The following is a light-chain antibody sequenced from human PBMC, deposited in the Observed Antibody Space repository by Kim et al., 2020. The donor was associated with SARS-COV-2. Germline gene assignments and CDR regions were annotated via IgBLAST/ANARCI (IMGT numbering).Light chain of an antibody. V-gene: IGLV10-54*01. CDR1: RNEVGSRG. CDR2: RNS. J-gene: IGLJ3*02. Sequence: QTGARAWTGKRNEVGSRGAAWLQQHQGHPPKLRSWRNSNRPSGISEGLAASRSGSTAARTISGLQPEEEGDYYCAAWDSSLNAWVFGGGTQLTVL. CDR3: AAWDSSLNAWV.